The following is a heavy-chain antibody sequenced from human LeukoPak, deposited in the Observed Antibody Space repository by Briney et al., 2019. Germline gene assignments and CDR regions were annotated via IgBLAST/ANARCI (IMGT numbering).Heavy chain of an antibody. D-gene: IGHD3-10*01. V-gene: IGHV4-34*01. J-gene: IGHJ4*02. CDR2: INHSGST. CDR3: ARLNYYGSGRTSVDY. Sequence: SETLSLTCAVYGGSFSGYYWSWIRQPPGKGLEWIGEINHSGSTNYNPSLKSRVTISVDTSKNQFSLSLSSVTAAYTAVYYCARLNYYGSGRTSVDYWGQGTLVTVSS. CDR1: GGSFSGYY.